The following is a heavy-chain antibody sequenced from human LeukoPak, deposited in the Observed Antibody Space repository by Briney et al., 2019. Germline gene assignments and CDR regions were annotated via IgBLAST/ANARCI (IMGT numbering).Heavy chain of an antibody. CDR3: ARDNSWGTVSWFDP. CDR2: MNPNSGNT. CDR1: GYTFTDYD. Sequence: GASVKVSCKASGYTFTDYDFNWVRQASGQGLEWMGWMNPNSGNTGYAQKFQGRVTMTTDTSTSTAYMELRSLRSDDTAVYYCARDNSWGTVSWFDPWGQGTLVTVSS. V-gene: IGHV1-8*01. J-gene: IGHJ5*02. D-gene: IGHD3-16*01.